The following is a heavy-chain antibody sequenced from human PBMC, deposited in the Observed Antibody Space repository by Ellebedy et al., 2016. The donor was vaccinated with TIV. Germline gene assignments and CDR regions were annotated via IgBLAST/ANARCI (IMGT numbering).Heavy chain of an antibody. J-gene: IGHJ4*02. V-gene: IGHV1-8*01. CDR3: ARDATPDNFDH. CDR1: GYTFTSYT. Sequence: AASVKVSCKSSGYTFTSYTIHWVRQASGQGLEWMGWMNPNSGDTGYSLKFQGRVTMTTNRSVSTAYMELLSLASDDTAMYYCARDATPDNFDHWGQGTLVTVSS. CDR2: MNPNSGDT.